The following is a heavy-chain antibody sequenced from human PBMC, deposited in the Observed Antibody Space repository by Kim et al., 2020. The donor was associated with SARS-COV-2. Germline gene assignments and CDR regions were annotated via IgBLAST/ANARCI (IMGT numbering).Heavy chain of an antibody. Sequence: GGSLRLSCAASGFTFSSYAMHWVRQAPGKGLEWVAVISYDGSNKYYADTVKGRFTISRDNSKNTLYLQMNSLRAEDTAVYYCAGSGGGWQTYGMDVWGQGTTVTDSS. CDR3: AGSGGGWQTYGMDV. J-gene: IGHJ6*02. D-gene: IGHD3-10*01. CDR1: GFTFSSYA. V-gene: IGHV3-30*04. CDR2: ISYDGSNK.